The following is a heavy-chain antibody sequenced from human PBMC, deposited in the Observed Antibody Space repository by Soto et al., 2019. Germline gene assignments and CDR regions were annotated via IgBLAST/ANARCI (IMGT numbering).Heavy chain of an antibody. CDR3: AKDLTFIPQWLVRYFDY. Sequence: HPGGSLRLSCAASGFTFSSYGMTWVRQAPGKGLEWVSTISGSGGSTYYADSVKGRFTISRDNSKNTLYLQMNSLRAEDTALYYCAKDLTFIPQWLVRYFDYWGQGTLVTVSS. V-gene: IGHV3-23*01. CDR2: ISGSGGST. D-gene: IGHD6-19*01. J-gene: IGHJ4*02. CDR1: GFTFSSYG.